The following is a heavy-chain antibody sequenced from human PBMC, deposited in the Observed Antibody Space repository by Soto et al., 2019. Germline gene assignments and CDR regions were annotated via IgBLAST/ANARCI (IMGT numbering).Heavy chain of an antibody. CDR1: GQSFSGHS. D-gene: IGHD1-1*01. CDR3: ARGSGIVALPGELEDVKYDY. Sequence: QVQLQQWGAGLVKPSETLSLSCAVYGQSFSGHSWAWIRQPPGKGLEWIGEINEGGSTYYNPSLKTRVTISTDTSNSKFSLKLSSVSAADTAAYFCARGSGIVALPGELEDVKYDYWGQGTLVNVSS. J-gene: IGHJ4*02. CDR2: INEGGST. V-gene: IGHV4-34*01.